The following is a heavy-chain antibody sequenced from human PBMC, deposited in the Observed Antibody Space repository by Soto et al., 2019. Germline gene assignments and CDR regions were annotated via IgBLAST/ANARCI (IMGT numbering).Heavy chain of an antibody. CDR3: VRSKGGYSYGTPFDY. CDR1: GFTFDDYA. J-gene: IGHJ4*02. CDR2: ISWNSGNI. Sequence: EVQLEESGGALVQPGRSLRLSCAASGFTFDDYAMYWVRKVLGKGLEWVSSISWNSGNIVYADSVKGRFTTSIDNAENSLYLQMNSLRPEDTALYYCVRSKGGYSYGTPFDYWGQGTLVTVSS. D-gene: IGHD5-18*01. V-gene: IGHV3-9*01.